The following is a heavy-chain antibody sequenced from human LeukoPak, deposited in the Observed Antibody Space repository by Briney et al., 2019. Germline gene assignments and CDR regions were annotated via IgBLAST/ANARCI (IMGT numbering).Heavy chain of an antibody. CDR2: IIPIFGTA. J-gene: IGHJ6*03. CDR3: ARGVVPAAPSYYYYYMDV. CDR1: GYTFTSYA. Sequence: SVKVSCKASGYTFTSYAISWVRQAPGQGLEWMGGIIPIFGTANYAQKFQGRVTITADESTSTAYMELSSLRSEDTAVYYCARGVVPAAPSYYYYYMDVWGKGTTVTVSS. D-gene: IGHD2-2*01. V-gene: IGHV1-69*13.